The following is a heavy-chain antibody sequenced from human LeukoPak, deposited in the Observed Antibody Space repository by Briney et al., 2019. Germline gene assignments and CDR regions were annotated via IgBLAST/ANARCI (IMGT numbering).Heavy chain of an antibody. Sequence: GGSLRLSCAASGFIFSSYAMSWDRQAPGKGLEWVSAISGSGGSTYYADSVKGRFTISRDNSKNTLYLQMNSLRAEDTAVYYCARVGGVATKGDYWGQGTLVTVSS. CDR1: GFIFSSYA. D-gene: IGHD5-12*01. J-gene: IGHJ4*02. CDR3: ARVGGVATKGDY. V-gene: IGHV3-23*01. CDR2: ISGSGGST.